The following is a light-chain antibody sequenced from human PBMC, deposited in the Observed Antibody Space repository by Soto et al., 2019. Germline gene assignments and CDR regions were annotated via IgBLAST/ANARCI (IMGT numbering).Light chain of an antibody. Sequence: QSALTQPASVSGSPGQSINISCTGTSSDVGGYNYVSWYQHHPGKAPKLIIYDVSNRPSGVSNPFSGSKSGNTASLTISGLPPEAEADYYCSSYTTSNTRQIVFGTGTKVTVL. CDR1: SSDVGGYNY. V-gene: IGLV2-14*03. CDR3: SSYTTSNTRQIV. CDR2: DVS. J-gene: IGLJ1*01.